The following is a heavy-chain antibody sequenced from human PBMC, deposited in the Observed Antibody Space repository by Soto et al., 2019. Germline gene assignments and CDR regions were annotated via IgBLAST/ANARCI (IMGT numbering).Heavy chain of an antibody. D-gene: IGHD2-2*01. J-gene: IGHJ6*02. CDR1: GYTFTSYG. Sequence: GASVKVSCKASGYTFTSYGISWVRQAPGQGLEWMGWISAYNGNTNYAQKLQGRVTMTTDTSTSTAYMELRSLRSDDTAVYYCARDSYCSSDSCCKSVYYYGMDVWGQGTTVTVSS. V-gene: IGHV1-18*01. CDR3: ARDSYCSSDSCCKSVYYYGMDV. CDR2: ISAYNGNT.